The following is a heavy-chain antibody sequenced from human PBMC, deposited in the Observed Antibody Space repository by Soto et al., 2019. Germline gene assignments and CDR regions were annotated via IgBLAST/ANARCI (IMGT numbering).Heavy chain of an antibody. J-gene: IGHJ6*02. CDR3: ARDQSPSSGWPGMDV. V-gene: IGHV1-2*02. D-gene: IGHD6-19*01. CDR1: GYTFTDYY. CDR2: INPNSGGT. Sequence: ASVKVSCRASGYTFTDYYMHWVRQAPGQGLEWMGWINPNSGGTNYAQKFQGRVTMTRDTSISTAYMELNRLRSDDTAVYYCARDQSPSSGWPGMDVWGQGTTVTVSS.